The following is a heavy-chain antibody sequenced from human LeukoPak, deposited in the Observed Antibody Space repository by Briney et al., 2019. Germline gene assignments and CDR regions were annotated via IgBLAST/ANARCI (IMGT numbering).Heavy chain of an antibody. CDR2: ISYDGSNK. D-gene: IGHD1-26*01. Sequence: GGPLRLSCAASGFTFSSYAMHWVRQAPGKGLEWVAVISYDGSNKYYADSVKGRFTISRDNSKNTLYLQMNSLRAEDTAVCYCARDRVWSYGYFAYWGQGTLVTVSS. V-gene: IGHV3-30-3*01. CDR3: ARDRVWSYGYFAY. J-gene: IGHJ4*02. CDR1: GFTFSSYA.